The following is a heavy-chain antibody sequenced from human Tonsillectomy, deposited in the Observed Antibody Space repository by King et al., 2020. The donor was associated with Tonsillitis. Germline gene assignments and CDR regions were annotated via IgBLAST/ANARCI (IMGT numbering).Heavy chain of an antibody. V-gene: IGHV3-30*18. D-gene: IGHD1-26*01. CDR2: ISYDGSNK. CDR3: AKVLGYYYGMDV. J-gene: IGHJ6*02. Sequence: VQLVESGGGVVQPGRSLRLSCAASEFTFSSYGMHWVRQAPGKGLEWVAVISYDGSNKSYADSVKGRFTISRDNSKNTLDLQMNSLRAEDTAVYYCAKVLGYYYGMDVWGQGTTVTVSS. CDR1: EFTFSSYG.